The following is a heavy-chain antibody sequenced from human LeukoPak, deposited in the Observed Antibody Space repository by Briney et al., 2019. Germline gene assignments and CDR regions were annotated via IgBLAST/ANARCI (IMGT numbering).Heavy chain of an antibody. CDR1: GGSISSGSYY. CDR3: ARSKRLVDAFDI. J-gene: IGHJ3*02. D-gene: IGHD4-11*01. Sequence: SETLSLTCTVSGGSISSGSYYWSWIRQPAGKGLEWIGRIYTSGSTNYNPSLKSRVTMSVDTSKNQFSLKLSSVTAADTAVYYCARSKRLVDAFDIWGQGTMVTVSS. CDR2: IYTSGST. V-gene: IGHV4-61*02.